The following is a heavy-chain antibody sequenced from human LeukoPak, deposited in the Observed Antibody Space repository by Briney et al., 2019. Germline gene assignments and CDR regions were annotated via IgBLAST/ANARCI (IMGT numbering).Heavy chain of an antibody. V-gene: IGHV1-69*11. Sequence: SVKVSCKASGGTFSSNAITWVRQAPGQGLEWMGRIIPILGTVNYAQNFQGRVTMTTDESTTTVYLELRSLRSEDTAIYFCARGPNDYGDYTLNLWGQGTLITVSS. J-gene: IGHJ4*02. D-gene: IGHD4-17*01. CDR1: GGTFSSNA. CDR3: ARGPNDYGDYTLNL. CDR2: IIPILGTV.